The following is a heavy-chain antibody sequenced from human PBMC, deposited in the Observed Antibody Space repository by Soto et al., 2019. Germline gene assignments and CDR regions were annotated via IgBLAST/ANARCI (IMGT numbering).Heavy chain of an antibody. D-gene: IGHD2-2*01. CDR2: ISTSSSNI. Sequence: EVQLVEYGGGLVQPGGSLRLSCAASGFSFSYYGMNWVRQAPGKGLEWVSYISTSSSNIYYADSVKGRFTISRDNAKNSLSLQMNSLRAADTAVYYCARETSTGNYYMDVWGKGTTVTVSS. J-gene: IGHJ6*03. V-gene: IGHV3-48*01. CDR1: GFSFSYYG. CDR3: ARETSTGNYYMDV.